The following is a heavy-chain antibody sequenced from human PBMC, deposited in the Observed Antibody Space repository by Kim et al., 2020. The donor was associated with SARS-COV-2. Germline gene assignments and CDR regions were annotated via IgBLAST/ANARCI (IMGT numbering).Heavy chain of an antibody. D-gene: IGHD6-13*01. Sequence: GGSLRLSCAASGFTFSDYYMSWIRQAPGKGLEWVSYISSSGSTIYYADSVKGRFTISRDNAKNSLYLQMNSLRAADTAVYYCARVRGAAGPFYYSYYGMDVWGQGTTVTVSS. CDR3: ARVRGAAGPFYYSYYGMDV. CDR2: ISSSGSTI. J-gene: IGHJ6*02. V-gene: IGHV3-11*01. CDR1: GFTFSDYY.